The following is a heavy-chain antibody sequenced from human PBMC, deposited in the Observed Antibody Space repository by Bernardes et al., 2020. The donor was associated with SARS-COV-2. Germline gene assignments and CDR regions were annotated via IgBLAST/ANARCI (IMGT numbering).Heavy chain of an antibody. Sequence: SETLSLTCTVPGGSVSSGSYYWSWIRQPPGKGLEWIGYIYYSGSTNYNPSLKSRVTISVDTSKNQFSLKLSSVTAADTAVYYCARGRPVTTFFYYYGMDVWGQGTTVTVS. CDR3: ARGRPVTTFFYYYGMDV. V-gene: IGHV4-61*01. D-gene: IGHD4-17*01. CDR2: IYYSGST. CDR1: GGSVSSGSYY. J-gene: IGHJ6*02.